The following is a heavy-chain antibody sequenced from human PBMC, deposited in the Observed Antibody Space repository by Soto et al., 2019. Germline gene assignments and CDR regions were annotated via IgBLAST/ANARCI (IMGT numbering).Heavy chain of an antibody. CDR2: ISYDGSKK. Sequence: GESLKISCAASGFTFSSYGMHWVRQAPGKGLEWVAVISYDGSKKDHADSVKGRFTISRDNSKNTLYLQMNSLRAEDTAIYYCAKDRGALRWSEEHYYFDYWGQGTLVTVSS. D-gene: IGHD4-17*01. J-gene: IGHJ4*02. CDR3: AKDRGALRWSEEHYYFDY. CDR1: GFTFSSYG. V-gene: IGHV3-30*18.